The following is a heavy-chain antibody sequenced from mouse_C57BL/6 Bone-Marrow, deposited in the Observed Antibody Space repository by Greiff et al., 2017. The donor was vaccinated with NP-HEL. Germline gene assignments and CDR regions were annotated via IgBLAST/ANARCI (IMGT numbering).Heavy chain of an antibody. CDR3: ARPIYYYGSSLAWFAY. J-gene: IGHJ3*01. CDR2: IHPNSGST. CDR1: GYTFTSYW. V-gene: IGHV1-64*01. Sequence: VQLQQPGAELVKPGASVKLSCKASGYTFTSYWMHWVKQRPGQGLEWIGMIHPNSGSTNYNEKFTSKATLTVDKSSSHAYLQLSSLTPEDSAVYYCARPIYYYGSSLAWFAYWGQGTLVTVSA. D-gene: IGHD1-1*01.